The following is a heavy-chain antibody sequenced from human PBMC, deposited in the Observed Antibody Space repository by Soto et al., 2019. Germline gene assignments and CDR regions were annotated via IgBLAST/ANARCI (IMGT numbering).Heavy chain of an antibody. J-gene: IGHJ5*02. V-gene: IGHV4-59*01. CDR2: VFHSGST. CDR3: AKEFCDPNGCYGRWLDP. D-gene: IGHD2-15*01. Sequence: VQLQESGPGLAKPSETLSLTCTVSGGSMSGFYWSWIRQAPGKGLEWIGNVFHSGSTIYNPSLKRRVPISGDTSKNQFSLKLSSVPAADTAVYYCAKEFCDPNGCYGRWLDPWGQGTLVTVSS. CDR1: GGSMSGFY.